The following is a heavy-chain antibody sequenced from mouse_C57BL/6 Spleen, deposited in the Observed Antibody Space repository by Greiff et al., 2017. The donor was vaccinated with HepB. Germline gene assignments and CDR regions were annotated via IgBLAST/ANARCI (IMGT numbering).Heavy chain of an antibody. J-gene: IGHJ4*01. CDR1: GYTFTDYE. Sequence: QVQLQQSGAELVRPGASVTLSCKASGYTFTDYEMHWVKQTPVHGLEWIGAIDPETGGTAYNQKFKGKAILTADKSSSTAYMELRSLTSEDSAVYYSTRGTTVVDYAMDYWGQGTSVTVSS. D-gene: IGHD1-1*01. CDR3: TRGTTVVDYAMDY. CDR2: IDPETGGT. V-gene: IGHV1-15*01.